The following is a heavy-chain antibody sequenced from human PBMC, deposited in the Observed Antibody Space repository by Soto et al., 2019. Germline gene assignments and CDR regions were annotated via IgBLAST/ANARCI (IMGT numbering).Heavy chain of an antibody. CDR2: MNPTSGNT. CDR1: GYTFTKYD. CDR3: ARSDGHTFNWLDS. Sequence: QVQLVQSGAEVKTPGASVKVSCKASGYTFTKYDMNWVRQAPGQGLEWMGWMNPTSGNTGYAQKVQGRLTMTWDTAIAIAHMELSSLRNEDTAVYYCARSDGHTFNWLDSWGQGTLVTVSA. J-gene: IGHJ5*01. D-gene: IGHD2-2*02. V-gene: IGHV1-8*01.